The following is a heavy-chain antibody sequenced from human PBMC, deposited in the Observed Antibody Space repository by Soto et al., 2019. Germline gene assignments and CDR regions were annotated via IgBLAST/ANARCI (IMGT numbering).Heavy chain of an antibody. CDR3: AREGIVVVINNGMDV. J-gene: IGHJ6*02. Sequence: ASVKVSFKASGYTFTSYYMHWLRQAPGQGLEWMGIINPSGGSTSYAQKFQGRVTMTRDTSTSTVYMELSSLRSEDTAVYYCAREGIVVVINNGMDVWGQGTTVTVSS. V-gene: IGHV1-46*01. CDR2: INPSGGST. D-gene: IGHD3-22*01. CDR1: GYTFTSYY.